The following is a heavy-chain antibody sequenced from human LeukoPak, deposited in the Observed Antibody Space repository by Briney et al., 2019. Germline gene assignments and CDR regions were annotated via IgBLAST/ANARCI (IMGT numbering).Heavy chain of an antibody. D-gene: IGHD2-15*01. V-gene: IGHV3-23*01. CDR3: AKGTSSSCYSAPNY. CDR1: GFTVSSNY. CDR2: ICSNDNNT. Sequence: GGSLRLSCAASGFTVSSNYMSWVRQAPGKGLEWVSAICSNDNNTYYANSVKGRFTISRDNSKNTLSLQLNSLRAEDTAVYYCAKGTSSSCYSAPNYWGQGTLVTVSS. J-gene: IGHJ4*02.